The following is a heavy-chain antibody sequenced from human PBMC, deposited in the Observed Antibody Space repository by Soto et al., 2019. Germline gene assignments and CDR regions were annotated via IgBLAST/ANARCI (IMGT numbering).Heavy chain of an antibody. CDR2: IYYSGST. Sequence: QVRLQESGPGLVKPSETLSLSCLVSGDSVGNGPYYWSWIRQSPGEGLEWIAYIYYSGSTNVNPSLESRVNISIDMSKNQFFLELRSVTAADAAVYFCARVGSSCHSGGCYYYYGLGVWGQGTTDAISS. J-gene: IGHJ6*02. CDR3: ARVGSSCHSGGCYYYYGLGV. CDR1: GDSVGNGPYY. V-gene: IGHV4-61*01. D-gene: IGHD1-26*01.